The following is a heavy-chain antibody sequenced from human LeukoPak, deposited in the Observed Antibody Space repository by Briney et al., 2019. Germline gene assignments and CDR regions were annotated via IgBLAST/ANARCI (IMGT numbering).Heavy chain of an antibody. CDR2: IYHSGST. J-gene: IGHJ6*03. CDR3: ARGRGIAARYYYYMDV. CDR1: GYSISSGYF. Sequence: KPSETLSLTCTVSGYSISSGYFWGWIRQPPGKGLEWIGSIYHSGSTYYNPSLKSRVTISVDTSKNQFSLKLSSVTAADTAVYYCARGRGIAARYYYYMDVWGKGTTVTVSS. V-gene: IGHV4-38-2*02. D-gene: IGHD6-6*01.